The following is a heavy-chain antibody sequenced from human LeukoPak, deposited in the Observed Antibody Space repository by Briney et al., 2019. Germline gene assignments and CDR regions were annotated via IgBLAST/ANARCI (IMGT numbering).Heavy chain of an antibody. CDR2: IYSGGST. CDR1: GFTVSSNY. D-gene: IGHD2-2*01. Sequence: PGGSLRLSCAVSGFTVSSNYMSWVGQAPGKGLEWVSFIYSGGSTYYADSVKGRFTISRDNSKNTLYLQMNSLRAEDTAMYYCARVSRRNQMLDIMDCWFDPWGQGTLVTASS. J-gene: IGHJ5*02. V-gene: IGHV3-66*01. CDR3: ARVSRRNQMLDIMDCWFDP.